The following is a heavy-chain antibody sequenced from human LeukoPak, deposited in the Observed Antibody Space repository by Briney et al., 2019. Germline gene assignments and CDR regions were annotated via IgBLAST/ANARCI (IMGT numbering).Heavy chain of an antibody. CDR3: ARLYRGSGSFPYYYYYYMDV. CDR2: INHSGST. J-gene: IGHJ6*03. D-gene: IGHD3-10*01. CDR1: GGSFSGYY. V-gene: IGHV4-34*01. Sequence: SETLSLTCAVYGGSFSGYYWSWIRQPPGKGLEGIGEINHSGSTNYNPSLKSRVTISVDTSKNQLSLKLSSVTAADTAVYYCARLYRGSGSFPYYYYYYMDVWGKGTTVTISS.